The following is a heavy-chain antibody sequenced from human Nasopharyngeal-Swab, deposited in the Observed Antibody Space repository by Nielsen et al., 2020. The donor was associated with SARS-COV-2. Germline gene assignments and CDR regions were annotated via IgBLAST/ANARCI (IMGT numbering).Heavy chain of an antibody. D-gene: IGHD3-3*01. CDR2: TYYRSKWYN. CDR3: ARDDYDFWSGYYGVAY. CDR1: GDSVSSNSAA. Sequence: SQTLSLTCAISGDSVSSNSAAWNWIRQSPSRGLEWLGRTYYRSKWYNDYAVSVKSRITINPDTSKNQFSLKLSSVTAADTAVYYCARDDYDFWSGYYGVAYWGQGTLVTVSS. V-gene: IGHV6-1*01. J-gene: IGHJ4*02.